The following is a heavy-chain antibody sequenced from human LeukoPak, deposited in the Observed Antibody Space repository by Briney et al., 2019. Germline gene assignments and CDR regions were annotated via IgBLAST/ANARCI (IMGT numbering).Heavy chain of an antibody. Sequence: ASVKVSCKASGYTFTGYYMHWVRQAPGLGLEWMGWINPNSGGTNYAQKFQGRVAMTRDTSISTAYMELSRLRSDDTAVYYCARDVVVVGATVGWFDPWGQGTLVTVSS. J-gene: IGHJ5*02. D-gene: IGHD1-26*01. V-gene: IGHV1-2*02. CDR2: INPNSGGT. CDR3: ARDVVVVGATVGWFDP. CDR1: GYTFTGYY.